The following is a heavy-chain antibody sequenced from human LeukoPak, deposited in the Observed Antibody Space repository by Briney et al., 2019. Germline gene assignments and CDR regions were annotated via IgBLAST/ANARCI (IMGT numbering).Heavy chain of an antibody. CDR2: ISSSSSYI. V-gene: IGHV3-21*01. CDR3: ARTELSGIAVAGTILGSFYYYYMDV. D-gene: IGHD6-19*01. J-gene: IGHJ6*03. CDR1: GFTFSSYW. Sequence: GGSLRLSCAASGFTFSSYWMSWVRQAPGKGLEWVSSISSSSSYIYYADSVKGRFTISRDNAKNSLYLQMNSLRAEDTAVYYCARTELSGIAVAGTILGSFYYYYMDVWGKGTTVTVSS.